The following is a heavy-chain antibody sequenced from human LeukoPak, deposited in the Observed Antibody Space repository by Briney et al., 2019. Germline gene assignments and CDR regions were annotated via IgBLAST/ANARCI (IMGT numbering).Heavy chain of an antibody. CDR2: VSGDTGYT. CDR1: GFNFYTYG. Sequence: GGSLRLSCAASGFNFYTYGLSWVRQARGKGLKWVSAVSGDTGYTYYAGSVKGRFTISRDLSKNILHLEMNSLRAEDTAMYYCTKGGVYGSGPFDSWGQGTLVTVSS. CDR3: TKGGVYGSGPFDS. J-gene: IGHJ5*01. D-gene: IGHD3-10*01. V-gene: IGHV3-23*01.